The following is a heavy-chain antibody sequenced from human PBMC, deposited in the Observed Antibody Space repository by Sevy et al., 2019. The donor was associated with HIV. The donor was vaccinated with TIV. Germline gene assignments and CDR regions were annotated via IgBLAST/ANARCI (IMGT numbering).Heavy chain of an antibody. CDR1: GFTFSSYS. V-gene: IGHV3-21*01. CDR3: ARPRVYSGYDPGNWFDP. CDR2: ISSSSSYI. D-gene: IGHD5-12*01. Sequence: GESLKISCAASGFTFSSYSMNWVRQAPGKGLEWVSSISSSSSYIYYADSVKGRFTISRDNAKNSLYLQMNSLRAEDTAVYYCARPRVYSGYDPGNWFDPWGQGTLVTVSS. J-gene: IGHJ5*02.